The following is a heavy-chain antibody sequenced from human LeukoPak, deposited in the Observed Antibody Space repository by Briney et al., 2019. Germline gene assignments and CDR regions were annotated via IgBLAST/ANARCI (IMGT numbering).Heavy chain of an antibody. V-gene: IGHV4-59*12. D-gene: IGHD1-14*01. CDR3: ARDHRDGAMGY. CDR2: IYYSGST. Sequence: SETLSLTCTVSGGSISSYYWSWIRQPPGKGLEWIGYIYYSGSTNYNPSLKSRVTISVDKSENQFSLKLSSVTAADTAVYYCARDHRDGAMGYWGQGTLVTVSS. J-gene: IGHJ4*02. CDR1: GGSISSYY.